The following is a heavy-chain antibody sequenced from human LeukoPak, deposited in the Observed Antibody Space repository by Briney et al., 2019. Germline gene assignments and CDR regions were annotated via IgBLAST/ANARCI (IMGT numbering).Heavy chain of an antibody. Sequence: ASVKVSCKASGGTFSSYAISWVRQAPGQGLEWMGWINAGNGNTKYSQKFQGRVTITRDTSASTAYMELSSLRSEDTAVYYCARSEDLDWLSSYYYYGMDVWGQGTTVTVSS. CDR1: GGTFSSYA. J-gene: IGHJ6*02. CDR2: INAGNGNT. CDR3: ARSEDLDWLSSYYYYGMDV. D-gene: IGHD3-9*01. V-gene: IGHV1-3*01.